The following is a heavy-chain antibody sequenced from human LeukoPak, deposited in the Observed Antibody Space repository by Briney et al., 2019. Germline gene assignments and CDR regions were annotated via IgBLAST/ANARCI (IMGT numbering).Heavy chain of an antibody. CDR2: IWYDGSNK. CDR1: GFTFSSYG. Sequence: GRSLRLSCAASGFTFSSYGMHWVRQAPGKGLEWVAVIWYDGSNKYYADSVKGRFTISRDNSKNTLYLQMNSLRAEDTAAYYCAREGEYGNYFDYWGQGTLVTVSS. J-gene: IGHJ4*02. CDR3: AREGEYGNYFDY. D-gene: IGHD1-26*01. V-gene: IGHV3-33*01.